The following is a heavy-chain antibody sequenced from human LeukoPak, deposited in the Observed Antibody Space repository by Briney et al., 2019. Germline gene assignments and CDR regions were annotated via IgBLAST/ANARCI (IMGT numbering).Heavy chain of an antibody. V-gene: IGHV1-2*02. D-gene: IGHD6-19*01. CDR1: GYTLTELS. Sequence: ASVKVSCKVSGYTLTELSMHWVRQAPGQGLEWMGWINPNSGGTNYAQKFQGRVTMTRDTSISTAYMELSRLRSDDTAVYYCARDRYSSGWNYYYYYYMDVWGKGTTVTISS. CDR3: ARDRYSSGWNYYYYYYMDV. J-gene: IGHJ6*03. CDR2: INPNSGGT.